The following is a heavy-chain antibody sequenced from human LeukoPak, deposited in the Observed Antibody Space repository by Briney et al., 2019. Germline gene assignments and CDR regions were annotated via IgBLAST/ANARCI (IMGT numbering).Heavy chain of an antibody. Sequence: SVKVSCKASGGTFSSYAISWVRQAPGQGLEWMGRIIPILGIANYAQKFQGRVTITADKSTSTAYMELSSLRSEDTAVYYCARDYYGSGSYHLVDYWGQGTLVTVSS. V-gene: IGHV1-69*04. J-gene: IGHJ4*02. CDR1: GGTFSSYA. D-gene: IGHD3-10*01. CDR3: ARDYYGSGSYHLVDY. CDR2: IIPILGIA.